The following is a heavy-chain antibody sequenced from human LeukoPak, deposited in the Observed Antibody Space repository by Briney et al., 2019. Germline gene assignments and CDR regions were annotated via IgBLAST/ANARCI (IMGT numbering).Heavy chain of an antibody. Sequence: PGGSLRLSCAASGFTFSSYWMDWVRQVPGKGPEWVANIKQDGIEKYFVGSVRGRFAISRDNAKNLLYLQMTSLRVEDTAVYYCAKVGSSGLYFDYWGQGTLVTVSS. CDR2: IKQDGIEK. V-gene: IGHV3-7*01. CDR1: GFTFSSYW. D-gene: IGHD6-19*01. CDR3: AKVGSSGLYFDY. J-gene: IGHJ4*02.